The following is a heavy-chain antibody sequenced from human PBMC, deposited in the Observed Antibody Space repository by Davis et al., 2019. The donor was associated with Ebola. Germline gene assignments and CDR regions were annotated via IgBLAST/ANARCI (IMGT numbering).Heavy chain of an antibody. CDR1: GFTFNSHA. CDR3: ARLAGRDYYWYFDL. D-gene: IGHD2-21*01. Sequence: GESLKISCAASGFTFNSHAMSWVRQAPGKGLEWVSIVTVRGDRTYYTDSVKGRFTISRDNSKDTLYLQMNSLRAEDTAVYYCARLAGRDYYWYFDLWGRGTLVTVSS. CDR2: VTVRGDRT. V-gene: IGHV3-23*01. J-gene: IGHJ2*01.